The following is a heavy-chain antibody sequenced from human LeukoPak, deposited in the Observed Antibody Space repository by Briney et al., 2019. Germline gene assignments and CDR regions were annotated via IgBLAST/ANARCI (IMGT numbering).Heavy chain of an antibody. J-gene: IGHJ4*02. D-gene: IGHD4-17*01. V-gene: IGHV4-59*01. CDR2: IYYSGST. Sequence: SETLSLTYTVSGGSISSYYWSWIRQPPGKGLEWIGYIYYSGSTNYNPSLKSRVTISVDTSKNQFSLKLSSVTAADTAVYYCAREDYGDSLGYFDYWRQGTLVTVTS. CDR1: GGSISSYY. CDR3: AREDYGDSLGYFDY.